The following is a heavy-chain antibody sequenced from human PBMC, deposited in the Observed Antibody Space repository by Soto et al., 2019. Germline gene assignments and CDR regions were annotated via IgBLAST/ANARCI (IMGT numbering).Heavy chain of an antibody. Sequence: GESLKISCQSSGYTFSNFWIGWVRQLPGKGLEWMGIIYPGDHETRYSPSFHGKVTISADRSINTAYLQWNSLGASDTAFYFCARSPRSSPYFDYWGQGALVTVS. CDR2: IYPGDHET. J-gene: IGHJ4*02. D-gene: IGHD6-13*01. CDR3: ARSPRSSPYFDY. CDR1: GYTFSNFW. V-gene: IGHV5-51*01.